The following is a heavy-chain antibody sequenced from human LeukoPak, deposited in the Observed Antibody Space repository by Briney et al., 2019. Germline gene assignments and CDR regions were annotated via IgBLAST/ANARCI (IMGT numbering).Heavy chain of an antibody. CDR2: INTDGSST. V-gene: IGHV3-74*01. D-gene: IGHD3-3*01. Sequence: GGFLRLSCAASEFTFSDYYMSWIRQAPGKGLVWVSRINTDGSSTSYADSVKGRFTISRDNAKNTLYLQMNSLRAEDTAVYYCARDFWSGSAPIDYWGQGTLVTVSS. CDR1: EFTFSDYY. CDR3: ARDFWSGSAPIDY. J-gene: IGHJ4*02.